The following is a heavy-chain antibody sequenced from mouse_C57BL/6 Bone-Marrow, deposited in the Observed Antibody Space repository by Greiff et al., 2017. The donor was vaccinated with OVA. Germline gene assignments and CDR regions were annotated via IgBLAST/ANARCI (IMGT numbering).Heavy chain of an antibody. D-gene: IGHD1-1*01. CDR1: GFNIKDDY. Sequence: EVQLQQSGAELVRPGASVKLSCTASGFNIKDDYMHWVKQRPEQGLEWIGWIDPENGDTEYASKFQGKATITADTSSNTAYLQLSSLTSEDTAVYYCTTRLRFPWFAYWGQGTLVTVSA. J-gene: IGHJ3*01. CDR3: TTRLRFPWFAY. V-gene: IGHV14-4*01. CDR2: IDPENGDT.